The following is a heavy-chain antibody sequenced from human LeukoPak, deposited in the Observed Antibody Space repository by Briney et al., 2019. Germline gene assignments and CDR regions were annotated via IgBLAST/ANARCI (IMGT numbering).Heavy chain of an antibody. CDR1: GGSFSGYY. Sequence: PSETLSLTCAVYGGSFSGYYWSWIRQPPGKGLGWIGEINHSGSTNYNPSLKSRVTISVDTSKNQFSLKLSSATAADTAVYYCAIHIVVVPAAKKKNWFDPWGQRTLVTLSS. CDR3: AIHIVVVPAAKKKNWFDP. CDR2: INHSGST. J-gene: IGHJ5*02. D-gene: IGHD2-2*01. V-gene: IGHV4-34*01.